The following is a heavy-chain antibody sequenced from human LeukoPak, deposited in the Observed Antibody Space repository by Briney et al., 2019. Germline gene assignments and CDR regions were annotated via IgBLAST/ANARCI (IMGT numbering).Heavy chain of an antibody. Sequence: ASVKVSCKASGYTFTNHEMHWVRQAPGQSLEWMGGINGGNGDTKYSQEFQGRVTISRDTSANTAYMELSSLRHDDLAVYYCARGRGTSGSNRDFYYYYMDVWGKGTTVTVSS. V-gene: IGHV1-3*03. CDR3: ARGRGTSGSNRDFYYYYMDV. J-gene: IGHJ6*03. D-gene: IGHD2-15*01. CDR2: INGGNGDT. CDR1: GYTFTNHE.